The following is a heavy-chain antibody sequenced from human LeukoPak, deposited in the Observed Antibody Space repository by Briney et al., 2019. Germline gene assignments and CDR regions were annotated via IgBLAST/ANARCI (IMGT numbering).Heavy chain of an antibody. J-gene: IGHJ6*03. CDR3: ARGSGSGRTFYYYYYMDV. D-gene: IGHD3-10*01. CDR2: TYYRSKWFY. V-gene: IGHV6-1*01. Sequence: SQTLSLTCAISGDSVSSNSAAWTWIRQSPSRGPEWLGRTYYRSKWFYDYAVSVKSRITIKPDTYKNQFSLQLNSVTPDDTAVYYCARGSGSGRTFYYYYYMDVWGEGTTVTVSS. CDR1: GDSVSSNSAA.